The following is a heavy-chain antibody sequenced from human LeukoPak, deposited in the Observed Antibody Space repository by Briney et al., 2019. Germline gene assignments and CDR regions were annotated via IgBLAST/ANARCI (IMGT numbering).Heavy chain of an antibody. CDR1: GFTFSNYG. J-gene: IGHJ6*03. CDR2: IRGSGGGT. CDR3: ARGSGSYYNYMDV. Sequence: PGESLRLSCAASGFTFSNYGMSWVRQAPGKGLEWVSVIRGSGGGTYYADSVKGRFTISRDNSKNTVYLQMNSLRAEDTAVYYCARGSGSYYNYMDVWGKGTTVTVSS. D-gene: IGHD3-10*01. V-gene: IGHV3-23*01.